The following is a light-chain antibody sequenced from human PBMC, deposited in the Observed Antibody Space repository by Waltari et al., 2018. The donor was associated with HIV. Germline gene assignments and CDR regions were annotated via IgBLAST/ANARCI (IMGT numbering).Light chain of an antibody. J-gene: IGKJ4*01. CDR3: QQYGNSPLT. CDR2: GAS. V-gene: IGKV3-15*01. Sequence: EIVMTQSPATLSVSPGERATLSCRASQSISSNLAWYQQKPGQAPRLLIYGASIRATGIPARFSGSGSGTEFTLTISSLQSEDFAVYYCQQYGNSPLTFGGGTKVDIK. CDR1: QSISSN.